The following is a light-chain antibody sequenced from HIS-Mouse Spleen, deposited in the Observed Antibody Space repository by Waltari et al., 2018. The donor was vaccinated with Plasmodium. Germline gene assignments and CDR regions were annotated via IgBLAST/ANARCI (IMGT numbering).Light chain of an antibody. CDR2: DAS. CDR1: QDISHY. V-gene: IGKV1-33*01. J-gene: IGKJ2*01. CDR3: QQYDNLPYT. Sequence: DIQMTQSPSSLSASVGDRVTITCQASQDISHYLNWYQQKPGKAPKLLIYDASNLETGVPSRFSGSGSGTDFTYTISSLQPDDIATYYCQQYDNLPYTFGHGPKLEI.